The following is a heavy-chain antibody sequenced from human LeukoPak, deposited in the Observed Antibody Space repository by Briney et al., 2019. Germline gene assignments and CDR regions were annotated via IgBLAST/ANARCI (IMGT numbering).Heavy chain of an antibody. CDR3: ARETYYYDSSGYVWYFDL. V-gene: IGHV3-48*03. CDR2: ISSSGSTI. Sequence: GGSLRLSCAASGFTFSSYEMNWVRQAPGKGLEWVSYISSSGSTIYYADSVKGRFTISRDNAKNSLYLQMNSPRAEDTAVYYCARETYYYDSSGYVWYFDLWGRGTLVTVSS. J-gene: IGHJ2*01. CDR1: GFTFSSYE. D-gene: IGHD3-22*01.